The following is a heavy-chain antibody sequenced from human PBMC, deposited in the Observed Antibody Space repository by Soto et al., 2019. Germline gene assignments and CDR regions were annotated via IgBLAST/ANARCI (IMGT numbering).Heavy chain of an antibody. J-gene: IGHJ1*01. D-gene: IGHD3-3*01. CDR2: ISYDGNIK. Sequence: GGSLRLSCTAAGITLSTYGMHWVRQAPGKGLEWVAGISYDGNIKDYADSVKGRFTISRDNSKNTLYVQMNSLRAEDTAVYHCARDILGGSYDFSHGGQGALVTVSS. V-gene: IGHV3-30*03. CDR1: GITLSTYG. CDR3: ARDILGGSYDFSH.